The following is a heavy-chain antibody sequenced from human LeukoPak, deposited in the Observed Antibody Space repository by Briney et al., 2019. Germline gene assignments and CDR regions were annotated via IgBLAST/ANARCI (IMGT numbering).Heavy chain of an antibody. J-gene: IGHJ4*02. CDR2: IYYSGST. CDR1: GGSISSGGYY. Sequence: PSQTLSLTCTVSGGSISSGGYYWSWIRQHPGKGLEWIGYIYYSGSTYYNPSLKSRVTISVDTSKNQFSLKLSSVAAADTAVYYCARKSSGPSIFDYWGQGTLVTVSS. CDR3: ARKSSGPSIFDY. V-gene: IGHV4-31*03. D-gene: IGHD3-22*01.